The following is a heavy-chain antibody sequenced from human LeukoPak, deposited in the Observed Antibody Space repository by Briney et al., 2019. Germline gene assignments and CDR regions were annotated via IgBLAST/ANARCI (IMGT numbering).Heavy chain of an antibody. CDR3: ARQGSNSGWYKEDWFDP. CDR2: ISAYNGNT. CDR1: GYTFTSYG. J-gene: IGHJ5*02. D-gene: IGHD6-19*01. Sequence: ASVKVSCKASGYTFTSYGISWVRQAPGQGLEWMGWISAYNGNTNYAQKLQGRVTMTTDTSTSTAYMELSSLRSEDTAVYYCARQGSNSGWYKEDWFDPWGQGTLVTVSS. V-gene: IGHV1-18*01.